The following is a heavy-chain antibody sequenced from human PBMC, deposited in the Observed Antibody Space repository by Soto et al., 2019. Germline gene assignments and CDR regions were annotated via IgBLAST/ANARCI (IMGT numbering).Heavy chain of an antibody. CDR2: ISYDGSNK. CDR3: AKDLGSSWSLFDY. J-gene: IGHJ4*02. D-gene: IGHD6-13*01. CDR1: GFTFSSYG. V-gene: IGHV3-30*18. Sequence: QVQLVESGGGVVQPGRSLRLSCAASGFTFSSYGMHWVRQAPGKGLEWVAVISYDGSNKYYADSVKGRFTISRDNSKNTLYLQMNSLRAEDTAVYYCAKDLGSSWSLFDYWGQGTLVTVSS.